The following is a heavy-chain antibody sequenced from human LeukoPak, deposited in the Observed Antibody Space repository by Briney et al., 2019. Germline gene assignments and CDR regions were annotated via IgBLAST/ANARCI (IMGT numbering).Heavy chain of an antibody. CDR2: MNPNSGNT. V-gene: IGHV1-8*01. D-gene: IGHD6-13*01. CDR3: ARGGSGSSWYGFYYYYMDV. J-gene: IGHJ6*03. Sequence: ASVKVSCKASGYTFTSYDINWVRQATGQGLEWMGWMNPNSGNTGYAQKFQGRVTMTRNTSISTAYMELSSLRSGDTAVYYCARGGSGSSWYGFYYYYMDVWGKGTTVTVSS. CDR1: GYTFTSYD.